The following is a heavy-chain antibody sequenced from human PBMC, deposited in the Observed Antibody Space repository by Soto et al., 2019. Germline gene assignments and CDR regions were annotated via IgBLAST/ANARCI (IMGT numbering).Heavy chain of an antibody. CDR2: IYYSGST. CDR3: ARGISIRAPDLPVATGSDRSGWYGGQPSYYYGMDV. V-gene: IGHV4-59*01. Sequence: SETLSLTCTVSGGSISSYYWSWIRQPPGKGLEWIGYIYYSGSTNYNPSLKSRVTISVDTSKNQFSLRLRSVTAADTAVYYCARGISIRAPDLPVATGSDRSGWYGGQPSYYYGMDVWGQGTTVTVSS. J-gene: IGHJ6*02. CDR1: GGSISSYY. D-gene: IGHD6-19*01.